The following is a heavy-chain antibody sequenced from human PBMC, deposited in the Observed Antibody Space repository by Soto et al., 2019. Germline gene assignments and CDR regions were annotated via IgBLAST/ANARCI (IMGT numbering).Heavy chain of an antibody. CDR1: GFPFSGSA. CDR2: IRSKANSYAT. CDR3: TTTTEYSSSWSYYYGMDV. D-gene: IGHD6-13*01. V-gene: IGHV3-73*01. Sequence: GGSLILSCAASGFPFSGSAMHWVRQASGKGLEWVGRIRSKANSYATAYAASVKGRFTISRDDSKNTAYLQMNSLKTEDTAVYYCTTTTEYSSSWSYYYGMDVWGQGTTVTVSS. J-gene: IGHJ6*02.